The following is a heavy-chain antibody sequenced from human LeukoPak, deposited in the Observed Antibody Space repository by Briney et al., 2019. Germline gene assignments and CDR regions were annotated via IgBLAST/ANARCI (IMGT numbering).Heavy chain of an antibody. D-gene: IGHD2-2*01. Sequence: SETLSLTCTVSGGSVRSGSYYWSWVRQPPGKGLEWIGYIYYSGSTNYNPSLKSRVTISVDTSKNQFSLKLSSVTAADTAVYYCARRGPYCSSTSCYLAFDYWGQGTLVTVSS. J-gene: IGHJ4*02. CDR2: IYYSGST. CDR3: ARRGPYCSSTSCYLAFDY. V-gene: IGHV4-61*01. CDR1: GGSVRSGSYY.